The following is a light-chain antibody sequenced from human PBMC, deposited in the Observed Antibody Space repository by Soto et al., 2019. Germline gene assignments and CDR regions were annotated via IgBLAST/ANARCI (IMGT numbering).Light chain of an antibody. J-gene: IGLJ1*01. CDR2: DAS. CDR3: CSYAGNYTYV. Sequence: QSVLTQPPSVSGAPGQRVTISCTGSSSNIGAGSDVHWYQQLPGTAPKLLMMFDASKRPSGVPDRFSGSKSDNTASLTISGLQTEDEADYFCCSYAGNYTYVFGTGTKVTVL. V-gene: IGLV1-40*01. CDR1: SSNIGAGSD.